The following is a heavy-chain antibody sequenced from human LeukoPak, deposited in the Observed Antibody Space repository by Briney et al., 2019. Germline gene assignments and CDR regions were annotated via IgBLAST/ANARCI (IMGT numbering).Heavy chain of an antibody. CDR2: IYYSDSGQM. CDR1: GGSISGSSSY. D-gene: IGHD3-10*01. Sequence: SETLSLTCTVSGGSISGSSSYWGWIRQSPGRGLEWIGSIYYSDSGQMFYNPSLKSRVTISVDTSKNQFSLKLNSVTAADTAVYFCARRKRWLGETQTYSWFDSWGQGTLVTVSS. J-gene: IGHJ5*01. CDR3: ARRKRWLGETQTYSWFDS. V-gene: IGHV4-39*07.